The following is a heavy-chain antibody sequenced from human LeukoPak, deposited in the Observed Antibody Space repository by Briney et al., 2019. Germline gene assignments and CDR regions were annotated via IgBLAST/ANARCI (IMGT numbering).Heavy chain of an antibody. CDR2: ISWNSGSI. V-gene: IGHV3-9*01. D-gene: IGHD5-18*01. CDR1: GFTFDDYA. Sequence: GRSLRLSCAASGFTFDDYAMHWVRQAPGKGLEWVSCISWNSGSIGYADSVKGRFTISRDNAKNSLYLQMNSLRAEDTALYYCAKADGGYSYGYLFDYWGQGTLVTVSS. CDR3: AKADGGYSYGYLFDY. J-gene: IGHJ4*02.